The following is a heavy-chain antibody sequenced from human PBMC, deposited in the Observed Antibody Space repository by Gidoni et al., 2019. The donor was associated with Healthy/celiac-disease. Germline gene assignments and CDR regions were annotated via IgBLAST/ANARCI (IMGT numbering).Heavy chain of an antibody. CDR3: ARDEYSSSPFDY. CDR1: GYTFTGYY. D-gene: IGHD6-6*01. J-gene: IGHJ4*02. Sequence: QVQLVQSGAEVKKPGASVEVSCQAYGYTFTGYYMHWVRQAPGQGLEWMGWINPNSGGTNYAQKFQGRVTMTRDTSISTAYMELSRLRSDDTAVYYCARDEYSSSPFDYWVQGTLVTVSS. CDR2: INPNSGGT. V-gene: IGHV1-2*02.